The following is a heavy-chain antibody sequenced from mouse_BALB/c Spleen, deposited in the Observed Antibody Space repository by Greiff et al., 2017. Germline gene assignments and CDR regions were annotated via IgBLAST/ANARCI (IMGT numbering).Heavy chain of an antibody. CDR1: GDSITSGY. CDR3: ARGSSLYYYAMDY. CDR2: ISYSGST. Sequence: DVKLVESGPSLVKPSQTLSLTCSVTGDSITSGYWNWIRKFPGNKLEYMGYISYSGSTYYNPSLKSRISITRDTSKNQYYLQLNSVTTEDTATYYCARGSSLYYYAMDYWGQGTSVTVSS. V-gene: IGHV3-8*02. J-gene: IGHJ4*01. D-gene: IGHD1-1*01.